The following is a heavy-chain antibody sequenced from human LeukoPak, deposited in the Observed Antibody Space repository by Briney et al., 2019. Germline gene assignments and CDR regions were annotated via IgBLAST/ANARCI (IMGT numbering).Heavy chain of an antibody. CDR1: GFAFSSYA. CDR3: ARQEAVTTNDAFDI. J-gene: IGHJ3*02. CDR2: INPSGGST. D-gene: IGHD5-18*01. Sequence: GGSLRLSCAASGFAFSSYAMHWVRQAPGQGLEWMGIINPSGGSTSYAQKFQGRVTMTRDMSTSTVYMELSSLRSEDTAVYYCARQEAVTTNDAFDIWGQGTMVTVSS. V-gene: IGHV1-46*01.